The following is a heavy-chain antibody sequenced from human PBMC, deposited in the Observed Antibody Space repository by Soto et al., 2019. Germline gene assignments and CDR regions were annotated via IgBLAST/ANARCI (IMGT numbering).Heavy chain of an antibody. CDR2: IYYSGST. D-gene: IGHD3-10*02. V-gene: IGHV4-59*01. Sequence: QVQLQESGPGLVKPSETLSLTCTVSGGSISSYYWSWIRQPPGKGLEWIGYIYYSGSTNYNPSLKSRVNISVDTSKIQFSLKVGSVTAADTAVYYWASWGGGLFGGFFGYWGQGTLVTVSS. J-gene: IGHJ4*02. CDR1: GGSISSYY. CDR3: ASWGGGLFGGFFGY.